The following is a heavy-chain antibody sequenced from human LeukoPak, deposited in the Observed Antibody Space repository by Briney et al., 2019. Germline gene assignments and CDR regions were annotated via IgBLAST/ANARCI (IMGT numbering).Heavy chain of an antibody. Sequence: GASVKVSCKASGYTFTNYAMNWVRQAPGQGLEWMGWISAYNGNTELAQKFRGRVTLATDASTSTAYVELRSLTSDDTAVYFCARGGSRSRRGDDAFDIWGQGTMVTVSS. CDR2: ISAYNGNT. D-gene: IGHD3-10*01. CDR1: GYTFTNYA. V-gene: IGHV1-18*01. CDR3: ARGGSRSRRGDDAFDI. J-gene: IGHJ3*02.